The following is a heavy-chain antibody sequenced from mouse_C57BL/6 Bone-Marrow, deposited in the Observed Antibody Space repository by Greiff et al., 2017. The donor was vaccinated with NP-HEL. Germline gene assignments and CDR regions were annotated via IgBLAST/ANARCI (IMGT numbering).Heavy chain of an antibody. Sequence: EVMLVESGGGLVKPGGSLKLSCAASGFTFSSYTMSWVRQTPEKRLEWVATISGGGGNTYYPDSVKGRFTISRDNAKNTLYLQMSSLRSEDTALDYCARHWYYGSGYYFDYWGQGTTLTVSS. J-gene: IGHJ2*01. D-gene: IGHD1-1*01. CDR1: GFTFSSYT. CDR3: ARHWYYGSGYYFDY. V-gene: IGHV5-9*01. CDR2: ISGGGGNT.